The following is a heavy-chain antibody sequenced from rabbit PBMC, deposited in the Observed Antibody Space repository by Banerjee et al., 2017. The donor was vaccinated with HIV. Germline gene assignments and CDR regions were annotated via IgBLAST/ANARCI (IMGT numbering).Heavy chain of an antibody. V-gene: IGHV1S40*01. J-gene: IGHJ4*02. D-gene: IGHD1-1*01. CDR3: ARPTTYYGDSFNI. CDR2: IDAGSGST. Sequence: QSLEESGGGLVQPEGSLTLTCTASGFSFSSSYYICWVRQAPGKGLEWIACIDAGSGSTYYASWAKGRFTISKASSTTVTLQMTSLTAADTATYICARPTTYYGDSFNIWGPGTLVTVS. CDR1: GFSFSSSYY.